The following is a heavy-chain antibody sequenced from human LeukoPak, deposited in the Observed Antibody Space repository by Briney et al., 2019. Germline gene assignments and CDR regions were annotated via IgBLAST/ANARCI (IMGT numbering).Heavy chain of an antibody. V-gene: IGHV4-59*01. J-gene: IGHJ3*02. CDR3: ARDRGYCSSTSCYRADAFDI. CDR1: GGSISGYY. D-gene: IGHD2-2*03. CDR2: IYYSGST. Sequence: SETLSLTCTVSGGSISGYYWSWIRQPPGKGLEWIGYIYYSGSTNYNPSLKSRVTISVDTSKNQFSLKLSSVTAADTAVYYRARDRGYCSSTSCYRADAFDIWGQGTMVTVSS.